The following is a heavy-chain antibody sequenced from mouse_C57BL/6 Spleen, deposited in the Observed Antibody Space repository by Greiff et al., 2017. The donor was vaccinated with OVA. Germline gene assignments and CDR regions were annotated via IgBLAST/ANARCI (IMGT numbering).Heavy chain of an antibody. Sequence: EVQLQESGAELVRPGASVKLSCTASGFNIKDYYMHWVKQRPEQGLEWIGRIDPEDGDTEYAPKFQGKATMTADTSSNTAYLQLSSLTSEDTAVYYCTTGGYDYDEAAWFAYWGQGTLVTVSA. CDR1: GFNIKDYY. V-gene: IGHV14-1*01. CDR2: IDPEDGDT. D-gene: IGHD2-4*01. CDR3: TTGGYDYDEAAWFAY. J-gene: IGHJ3*01.